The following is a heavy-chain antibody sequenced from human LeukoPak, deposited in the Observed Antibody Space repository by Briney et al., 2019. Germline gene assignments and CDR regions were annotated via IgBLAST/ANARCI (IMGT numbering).Heavy chain of an antibody. CDR1: GFTVGSNY. CDR3: ARDEGMGATLFWFDP. J-gene: IGHJ5*02. CDR2: IYSGGST. D-gene: IGHD1-26*01. Sequence: GGSLRLSCAASGFTVGSNYMSWVRQAPGKGLEWVSVIYSGGSTYYADSVKGRFTISRDNSKNTLYLQMNSLRAEDTAVYYCARDEGMGATLFWFDPWGQGTLVTVSS. V-gene: IGHV3-66*01.